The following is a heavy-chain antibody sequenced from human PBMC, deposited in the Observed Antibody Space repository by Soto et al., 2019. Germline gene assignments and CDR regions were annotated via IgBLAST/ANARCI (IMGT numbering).Heavy chain of an antibody. J-gene: IGHJ3*02. Sequence: SETLSLTCTVPGGSISSSSYYWGWIRQPPGKGLEWIGSIYYSGSTYYNPSLKSRVTISVDTSKNQFSLKLSSVTAADTAVYYCARRNNMIVVVILDAFDIWGQGTMVTVSS. D-gene: IGHD3-22*01. V-gene: IGHV4-39*01. CDR1: GGSISSSSYY. CDR2: IYYSGST. CDR3: ARRNNMIVVVILDAFDI.